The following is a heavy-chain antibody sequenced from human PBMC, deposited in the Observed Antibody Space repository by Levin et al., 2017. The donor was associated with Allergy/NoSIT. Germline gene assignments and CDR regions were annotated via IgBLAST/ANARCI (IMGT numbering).Heavy chain of an antibody. CDR1: GFTLSSTG. CDR2: IWSNGINK. J-gene: IGHJ3*02. CDR3: VRERGPFDGFDI. Sequence: GGSLRLSCTASGFTLSSTGMHWVRQAPGKGLEWVKVIWSNGINKYYADSVKGRFTNSRDDSKNTLFLQMSSLRVEDTAVYYCVRERGPFDGFDIWGQGTMVTVSS. D-gene: IGHD3-10*01. V-gene: IGHV3-33*01.